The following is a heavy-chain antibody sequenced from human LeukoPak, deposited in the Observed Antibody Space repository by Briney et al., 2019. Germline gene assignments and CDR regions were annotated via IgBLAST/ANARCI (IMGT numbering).Heavy chain of an antibody. V-gene: IGHV4-4*07. Sequence: SETLSLTCTVSGGSISSYYWSWIRQPAGKGLEWIGRIYTSGSTNYNPSLKSRVTMSVDTSKNQFSLKLSSVTAADTAVYYCARTYFDWGGNWFDPWGQGTLVTVSS. CDR2: IYTSGST. D-gene: IGHD3-9*01. CDR3: ARTYFDWGGNWFDP. J-gene: IGHJ5*02. CDR1: GGSISSYY.